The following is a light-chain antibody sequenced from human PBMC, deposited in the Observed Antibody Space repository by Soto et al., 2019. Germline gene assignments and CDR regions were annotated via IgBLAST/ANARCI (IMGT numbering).Light chain of an antibody. CDR1: QGVSRK. Sequence: ILMTQSPPTPSVAPGERVTFSCRASQGVSRKLAWYQHKPGQAPRLLISGASTVDTGIPARFSGSGSGTEFTLTISSLQSEDCAIYYCQQYNTYPLTFGGGTKVDIK. J-gene: IGKJ4*01. CDR2: GAS. V-gene: IGKV3-15*01. CDR3: QQYNTYPLT.